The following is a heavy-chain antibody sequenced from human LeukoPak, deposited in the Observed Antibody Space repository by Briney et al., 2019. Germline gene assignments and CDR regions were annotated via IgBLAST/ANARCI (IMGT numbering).Heavy chain of an antibody. J-gene: IGHJ6*02. Sequence: GGSLRLSCAASGFTFSSYAMSWVRQAPGKGLEWVAVISYDGSNKYYADSVKGRFTISRDNSKNTLYLQMNSLRAEDTAVYYCAKSPMVRGVIINGMDVWGQGTTVTVSS. V-gene: IGHV3-30*18. CDR2: ISYDGSNK. D-gene: IGHD3-10*01. CDR1: GFTFSSYA. CDR3: AKSPMVRGVIINGMDV.